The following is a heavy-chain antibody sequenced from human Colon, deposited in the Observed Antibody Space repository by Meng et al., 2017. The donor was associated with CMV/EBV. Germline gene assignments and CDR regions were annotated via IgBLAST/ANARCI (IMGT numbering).Heavy chain of an antibody. CDR3: ARGRMVYVDY. D-gene: IGHD2-8*01. CDR2: ISSSSSYI. Sequence: GESLKISCTTSGFTFGDYSMTWVRQAPGKGLEWVSSISSSSSYIYYADSVKGRFTISRDNAKNSLYLQMNSLRAEDTAVYYCARGRMVYVDYWGQGTLVTVSS. J-gene: IGHJ4*02. CDR1: GFTFGDYS. V-gene: IGHV3-21*01.